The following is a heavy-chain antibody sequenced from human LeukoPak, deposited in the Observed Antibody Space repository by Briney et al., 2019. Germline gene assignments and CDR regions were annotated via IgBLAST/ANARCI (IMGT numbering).Heavy chain of an antibody. CDR1: GYTFTSYD. Sequence: ASVKVSCKASGYTFTSYDINWVRQATGQGLEWMGWMNPNSGNTGYAQKFQGRVTMTRNTSISTAYMELSSLRSEDTAVYYCARETYYYDSSGYYYYYYMDVWGKGTTVTVSS. J-gene: IGHJ6*03. CDR2: MNPNSGNT. D-gene: IGHD3-22*01. V-gene: IGHV1-8*01. CDR3: ARETYYYDSSGYYYYYYMDV.